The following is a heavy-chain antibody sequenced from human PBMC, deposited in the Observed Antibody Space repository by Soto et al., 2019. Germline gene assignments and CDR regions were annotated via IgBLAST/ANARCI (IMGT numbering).Heavy chain of an antibody. CDR1: GFTFTAYS. CDR3: ARESEDLTSNCDY. V-gene: IGHV3-21*06. J-gene: IGHJ4*02. Sequence: PGGSLRPSCAAPGFTFTAYSTNWVPRAPGKGLEWGSSIIRTTQNIYYGGPIKGRFTIDRANPKDSPYLDVNSLRAAATAGYYCARESEDLTSNCDYWGQGTLVTVSS. CDR2: IIRTTQNI.